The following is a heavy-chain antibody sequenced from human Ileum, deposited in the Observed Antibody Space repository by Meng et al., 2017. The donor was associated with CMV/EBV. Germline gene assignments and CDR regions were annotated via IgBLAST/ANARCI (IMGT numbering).Heavy chain of an antibody. Sequence: QLPLQESGPRLLQPSETLSLTCTVTGGSLTSYYWTWIRQPAGKGLEWIGRIHPTGTTDDNPSLRSRVSMSLDKSKNQFSRKLTSVTAADTAVYYCARAAARGVPVDLWGQGTLVTVSS. CDR3: ARAAARGVPVDL. CDR2: IHPTGTT. D-gene: IGHD3-10*01. J-gene: IGHJ5*02. CDR1: GGSLTSYY. V-gene: IGHV4-4*07.